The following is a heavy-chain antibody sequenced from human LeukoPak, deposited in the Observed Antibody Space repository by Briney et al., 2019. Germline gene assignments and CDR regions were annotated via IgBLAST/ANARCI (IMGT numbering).Heavy chain of an antibody. CDR1: GFTFSSYA. J-gene: IGHJ4*02. CDR3: AKGEWTFDY. CDR2: ISYDGSNK. Sequence: GGSLRLSCAASGFTFSSYAMHWVRQAPGKGLEWVAVISYDGSNKYYADSVKGRFTISRDNSKNTLYLQVNSLRAEDTAVHYCAKGEWTFDYWGQGTLVTVSS. V-gene: IGHV3-30-3*01. D-gene: IGHD2-8*01.